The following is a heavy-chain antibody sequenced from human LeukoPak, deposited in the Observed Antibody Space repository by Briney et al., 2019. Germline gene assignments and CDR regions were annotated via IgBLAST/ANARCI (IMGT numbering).Heavy chain of an antibody. J-gene: IGHJ4*02. Sequence: GGSLRLSCAASGLTFDSYAMSWVRQAPGRGLEWVSSISGGGSSTYYADSVKGRFTISRDNSKNTLYLQMDNLRIEDTAEYYCAKGDSARSGSYYGDCWGQGTLVTVSS. CDR2: ISGGGSST. D-gene: IGHD1-26*01. CDR1: GLTFDSYA. CDR3: AKGDSARSGSYYGDC. V-gene: IGHV3-23*01.